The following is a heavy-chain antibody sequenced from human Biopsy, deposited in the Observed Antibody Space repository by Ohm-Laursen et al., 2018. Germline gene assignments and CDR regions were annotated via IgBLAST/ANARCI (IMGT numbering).Heavy chain of an antibody. Sequence: SLRLSCAASGFTFSNFNMNWFRQAPGEGLEWVSYISSSSESIYYADSVRGRFTVSRDNAQNSMYPQMNSLRADDTAVYYCATDDYSGDSAYWGQGTLVTVSS. CDR3: ATDDYSGDSAY. D-gene: IGHD4-23*01. CDR1: GFTFSNFN. J-gene: IGHJ4*02. CDR2: ISSSSESI. V-gene: IGHV3-48*01.